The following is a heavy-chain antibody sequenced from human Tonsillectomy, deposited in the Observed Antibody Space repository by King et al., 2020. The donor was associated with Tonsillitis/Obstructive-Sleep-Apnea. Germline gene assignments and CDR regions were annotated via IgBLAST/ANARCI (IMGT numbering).Heavy chain of an antibody. J-gene: IGHJ4*02. D-gene: IGHD3-3*01. CDR3: ARALTIFGVALDY. Sequence: VQLVESGGGLVQPGGSLRLSCAASGFTFSNFWVSWVRQAPGNGLEWVANIKEDGREKYYVASVKGRFTISRDNAHNSLHLQMDSLRAEDTALYFCARALTIFGVALDYWGQGPLVTVSS. V-gene: IGHV3-7*04. CDR2: IKEDGREK. CDR1: GFTFSNFW.